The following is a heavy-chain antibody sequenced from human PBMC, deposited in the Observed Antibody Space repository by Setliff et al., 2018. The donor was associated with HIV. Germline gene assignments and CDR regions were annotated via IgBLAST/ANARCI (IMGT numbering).Heavy chain of an antibody. Sequence: PSETLSLTCTVSGGSISSYYWSWIRQPPGKGLDWIGYIYYSGGTNYNPSLKSRVTISADKSKNQFSLKLSSVTAAATAVYYCARGSSGWTFDYWGQGTLVTVSS. CDR3: ARGSSGWTFDY. V-gene: IGHV4-59*01. J-gene: IGHJ4*02. CDR2: IYYSGGT. D-gene: IGHD6-19*01. CDR1: GGSISSYY.